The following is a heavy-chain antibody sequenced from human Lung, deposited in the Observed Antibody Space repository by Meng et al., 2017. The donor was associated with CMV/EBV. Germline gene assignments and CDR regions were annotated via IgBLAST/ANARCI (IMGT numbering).Heavy chain of an antibody. CDR2: MSYDGSKT. V-gene: IGHV3-30*04. CDR3: AKPRSGFVVVPAAIDS. CDR1: GFAFSGHA. J-gene: IGHJ4*02. D-gene: IGHD2-2*01. Sequence: GGSLRLSCAASGFAFSGHAMHWVRQAPGKGLEWVALMSYDGSKTFYADFVKGRFTISRDNSRNTLYLQMSGLRTDDTAVYYCAKPRSGFVVVPAAIDSWGQGTLVTVSS.